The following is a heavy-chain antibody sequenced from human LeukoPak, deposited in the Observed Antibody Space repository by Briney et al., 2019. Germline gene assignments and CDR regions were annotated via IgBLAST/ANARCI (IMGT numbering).Heavy chain of an antibody. V-gene: IGHV1-8*01. D-gene: IGHD2-2*01. Sequence: ASVKVSCKASGYTFTSYDINWVRQATGQGLEWMGRMNPNSGNTGYAQKFQGRVTMTRNTSISTAYMELSSLRSEDTAVYYCARGRYCSSTSCYHKPMDVWGQGTTVTVSS. CDR1: GYTFTSYD. CDR3: ARGRYCSSTSCYHKPMDV. J-gene: IGHJ6*02. CDR2: MNPNSGNT.